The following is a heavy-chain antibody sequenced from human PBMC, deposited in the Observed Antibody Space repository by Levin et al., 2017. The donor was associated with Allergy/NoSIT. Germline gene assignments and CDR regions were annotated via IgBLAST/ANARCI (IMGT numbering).Heavy chain of an antibody. CDR1: GFTVSSNY. CDR2: IYSGGST. Sequence: GESLKISCAASGFTVSSNYMSWVRQAPGKGLEWVSVIYSGGSTYYADSVKGRFTISRDNSKNTLYLQMNSLRAEDTAVYYCARGGGYDSSGHDAFDIWGQGTMVTVSS. D-gene: IGHD3-22*01. V-gene: IGHV3-53*01. CDR3: ARGGGYDSSGHDAFDI. J-gene: IGHJ3*02.